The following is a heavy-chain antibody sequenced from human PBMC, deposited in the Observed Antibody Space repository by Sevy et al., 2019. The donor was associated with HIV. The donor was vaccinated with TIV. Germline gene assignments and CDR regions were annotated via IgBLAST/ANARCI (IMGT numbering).Heavy chain of an antibody. CDR1: GGTFSSYA. J-gene: IGHJ5*02. D-gene: IGHD3-22*01. Sequence: ASVKVSCKASGGTFSSYAISWVRQAPGQGLEWMGGIIPIFGTANYAQKFQGRVTITADESTSTAYMELSSLRSEDTAVYYCARERNYYDSSGYYSVKWFDPWGQATLVTVSS. CDR3: ARERNYYDSSGYYSVKWFDP. CDR2: IIPIFGTA. V-gene: IGHV1-69*13.